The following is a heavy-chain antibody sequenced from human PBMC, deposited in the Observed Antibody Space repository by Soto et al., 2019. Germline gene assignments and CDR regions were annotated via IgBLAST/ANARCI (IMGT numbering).Heavy chain of an antibody. J-gene: IGHJ4*02. CDR2: ISYDGSNK. CDR3: AKDLHSSGWAAYNFDY. CDR1: GFTFINYG. D-gene: IGHD6-25*01. Sequence: GGSLRLSCASSGFTFINYGMHWVRQGPGKGLEWAALISYDGSNKYYADSVKGRFTISRDNTKNTLYLEVNSLRTEDSAVYYCAKDLHSSGWAAYNFDYWGQGTLVTVSS. V-gene: IGHV3-30*18.